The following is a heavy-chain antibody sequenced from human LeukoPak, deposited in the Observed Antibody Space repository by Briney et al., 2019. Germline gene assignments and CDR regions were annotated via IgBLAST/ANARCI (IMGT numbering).Heavy chain of an antibody. Sequence: SVKVSCKASGGTFSSYAISWVRQAPGQRLEWMGGIIPIFGTANYAQKFQGRVTITTDESTSTAYMELSSLRSEDTAVYYCARGEWELTSIDYWGQGTLVTVSS. D-gene: IGHD1-26*01. CDR1: GGTFSSYA. CDR2: IIPIFGTA. J-gene: IGHJ4*02. V-gene: IGHV1-69*05. CDR3: ARGEWELTSIDY.